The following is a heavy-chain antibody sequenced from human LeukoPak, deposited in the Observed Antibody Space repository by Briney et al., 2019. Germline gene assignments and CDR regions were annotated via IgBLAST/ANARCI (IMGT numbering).Heavy chain of an antibody. J-gene: IGHJ4*02. D-gene: IGHD4-17*01. V-gene: IGHV4-34*01. CDR1: GGSFSGYY. CDR2: INHSGST. CDR3: ASEDGDYGTTVHNY. Sequence: SETLSLTCAVYGGSFSGYYWSWIRQPPGKGLEWIGEINHSGSTNYNPSLKSRVTISVDTSKNQFSLKLSSVTAADTAVYYCASEDGDYGTTVHNYWGQGTLVTVSS.